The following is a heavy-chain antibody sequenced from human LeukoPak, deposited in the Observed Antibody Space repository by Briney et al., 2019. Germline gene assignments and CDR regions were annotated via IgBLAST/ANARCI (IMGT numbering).Heavy chain of an antibody. J-gene: IGHJ3*02. CDR3: ARAYNWNYVWAFDI. CDR2: VSPNNGNT. D-gene: IGHD1-7*01. Sequence: ASVKVSCKASGYTFTSYDINWVRQATGQGLEWMGWVSPNNGNTGYAQEFQGRVTMTRNTSINTAYMELSSLRSDDTAMYYCARAYNWNYVWAFDIWGQGTMVTVSS. V-gene: IGHV1-8*01. CDR1: GYTFTSYD.